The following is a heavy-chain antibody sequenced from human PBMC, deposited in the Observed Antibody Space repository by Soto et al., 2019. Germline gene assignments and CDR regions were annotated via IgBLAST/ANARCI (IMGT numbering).Heavy chain of an antibody. V-gene: IGHV4-34*01. J-gene: IGHJ4*02. Sequence: SETLSLSCAVYGGSFSGYYWSWIRQPPGKGLEWIGEINHSGSTNYNPSLKSRVTISVDTSKNQFSLKLSSVTAADTAVYYCARGSEREYSSSWYFDYLGQGTLVTVSS. CDR1: GGSFSGYY. D-gene: IGHD6-13*01. CDR2: INHSGST. CDR3: ARGSEREYSSSWYFDY.